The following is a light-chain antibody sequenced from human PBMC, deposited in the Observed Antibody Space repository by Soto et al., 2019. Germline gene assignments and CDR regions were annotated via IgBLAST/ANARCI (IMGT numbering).Light chain of an antibody. CDR1: QVIGSRY. V-gene: IGKV3-20*01. CDR2: GAS. J-gene: IGKJ2*01. Sequence: ELVMTQSPGTLSLSPGERATISCRASQVIGSRYLAWYHQKSGQAPRLLIYGASSRATGIPDRFSGSGSGTDFTLTISRLEPEDFVVYYCQQFGSSIPHTFGQGTKLEIK. CDR3: QQFGSSIPHT.